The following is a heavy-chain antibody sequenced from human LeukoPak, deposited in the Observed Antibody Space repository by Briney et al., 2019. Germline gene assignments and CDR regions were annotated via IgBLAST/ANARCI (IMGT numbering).Heavy chain of an antibody. D-gene: IGHD3-9*01. CDR1: GFTFSSYS. CDR2: ISSSSSYI. CDR3: ARAKDYDILSRFD. J-gene: IGHJ4*02. V-gene: IGHV3-21*01. Sequence: GSLRLSCAASGFTFSSYSMNWVRQAPGKGLEWVSSISSSSSYIYYADSVKGRFTISRDNAKNSLYLQMNSLRAEDTAVYYCARAKDYDILSRFDWGQGTLVTVSS.